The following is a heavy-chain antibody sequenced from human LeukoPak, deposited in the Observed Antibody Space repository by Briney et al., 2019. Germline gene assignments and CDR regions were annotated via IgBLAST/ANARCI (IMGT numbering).Heavy chain of an antibody. CDR2: ITTGDGNT. CDR1: GFTFSGYT. Sequence: GGSLRLSCTASGFTFSGYTMTWVRRAPGKGLKWVSTITTGDGNTYYADSVKGRFTVSRDDSKNTLYLQMNSLRAEDTAVYYCAKDGGLWVSAHWGDSWGRGTLVTVSS. V-gene: IGHV3-23*01. D-gene: IGHD7-27*01. J-gene: IGHJ4*02. CDR3: AKDGGLWVSAHWGDS.